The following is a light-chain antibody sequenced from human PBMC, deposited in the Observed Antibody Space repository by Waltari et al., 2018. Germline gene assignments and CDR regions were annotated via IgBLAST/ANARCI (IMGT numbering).Light chain of an antibody. J-gene: IGLJ3*02. V-gene: IGLV8-61*01. CDR2: STN. CDR3: VLYMGSGVAV. Sequence: QTVVTQEPSFSVSPGGTVTLTCGLSSGSVSTSYYPSWYQQTPGPPPRTLMYSTNTRSSGVPDRFSGSIVGNKAALTITGAQAGDESDYYCVLYMGSGVAVFGGGTKLTVL. CDR1: SGSVSTSYY.